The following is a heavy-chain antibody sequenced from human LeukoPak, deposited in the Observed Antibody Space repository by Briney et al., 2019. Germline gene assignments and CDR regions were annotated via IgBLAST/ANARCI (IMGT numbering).Heavy chain of an antibody. V-gene: IGHV3-74*01. CDR3: VRDNPRCCGVIPANIDDY. CDR2: IKTDGSSI. D-gene: IGHD2-15*01. CDR1: GFTFSSYW. J-gene: IGHJ4*02. Sequence: GGSLRLSCAASGFTFSSYWMNWVRQAPGKGLVWVSRIKTDGSSISYADSVKGRFTISRDNSKNTLYLQMDSLRAGDTAVYYCVRDNPRCCGVIPANIDDYWGQGTLVTVSS.